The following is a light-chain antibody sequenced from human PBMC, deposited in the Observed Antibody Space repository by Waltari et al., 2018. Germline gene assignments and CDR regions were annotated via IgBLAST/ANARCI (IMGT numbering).Light chain of an antibody. CDR1: QSVLYSSNNKKY. V-gene: IGKV4-1*01. J-gene: IGKJ1*01. CDR3: HQFLRDPGT. CDR2: WAS. Sequence: DIVMNQSPGYLAVSLGGRGTINCKSSQSVLYSSNNKKYLAWYQQKPGQPLKLLMYWASIRASGVPDRFSGSGSGTDFSLTISSLQAEDVAVYYCHQFLRDPGTFGQGTTVEIK.